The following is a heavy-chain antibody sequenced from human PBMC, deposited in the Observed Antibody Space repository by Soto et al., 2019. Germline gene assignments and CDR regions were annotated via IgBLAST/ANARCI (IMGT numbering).Heavy chain of an antibody. J-gene: IGHJ4*02. D-gene: IGHD3-9*01. CDR3: ARTGGFSNDWYTD. Sequence: QVQLVESGGGVARPGRYLTLSCAASGFTFNTYAIHWFRRPPGKGLEWVAAISYDGGSKDYADSVRDRFTISRDDSKSTLYLQMNSLRREDAYVYYCARTGGFSNDWYTDGGQGTLVTVSS. V-gene: IGHV3-30-3*01. CDR2: ISYDGGSK. CDR1: GFTFNTYA.